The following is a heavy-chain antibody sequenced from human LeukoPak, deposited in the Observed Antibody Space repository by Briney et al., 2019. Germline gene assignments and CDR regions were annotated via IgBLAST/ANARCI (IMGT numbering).Heavy chain of an antibody. CDR1: GGSISSYY. Sequence: SETLSLTCTVSGGSISSYYWSWIRQPPGKGLEWIGYIYYSGSTNYNPSLKSRVTISVDTSKNQFSLKLSSVTAADTAVYYCARWGATLSLRNPGHYFDYWGQGTLVTVSS. J-gene: IGHJ4*02. CDR2: IYYSGST. CDR3: ARWGATLSLRNPGHYFDY. V-gene: IGHV4-59*08. D-gene: IGHD5-12*01.